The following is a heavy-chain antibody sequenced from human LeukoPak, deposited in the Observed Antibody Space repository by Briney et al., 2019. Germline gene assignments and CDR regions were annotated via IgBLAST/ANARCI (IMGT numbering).Heavy chain of an antibody. CDR3: ARVAIGYYDSSGYYGDFDY. D-gene: IGHD3-22*01. CDR2: INAGNGNT. V-gene: IGHV1-3*01. J-gene: IGHJ4*02. CDR1: GYTFTSYG. Sequence: ASVKVSCKASGYTFTSYGISWVRQAPGQGLEWMGWINAGNGNTKYSQKFQGRVTITRDTSASTAYMELSSLRSEDTAVYYCARVAIGYYDSSGYYGDFDYWGQGTLVTVSS.